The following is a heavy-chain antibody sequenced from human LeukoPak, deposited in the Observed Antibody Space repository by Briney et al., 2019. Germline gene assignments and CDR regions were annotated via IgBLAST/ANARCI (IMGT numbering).Heavy chain of an antibody. J-gene: IGHJ4*02. Sequence: SETLSLTCTVSGYSISSGYYWSWIRQPPGKGLEWIGYVYYSGGTTNSNPSLKSRVTISVDTSKNQFSLKLSSVTAADTAVYYCARAVTTGLDYFDYWGQGTLVTVSS. CDR1: GYSISSGYY. D-gene: IGHD4-17*01. V-gene: IGHV4-61*01. CDR2: VYYSGGTT. CDR3: ARAVTTGLDYFDY.